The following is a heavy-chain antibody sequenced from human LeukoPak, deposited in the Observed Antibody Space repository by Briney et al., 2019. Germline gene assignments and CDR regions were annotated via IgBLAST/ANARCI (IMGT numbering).Heavy chain of an antibody. CDR1: GFTFSSYS. J-gene: IGHJ4*02. CDR3: ARDKNARCSATCRSEFDS. CDR2: I. V-gene: IGHV3-21*01. D-gene: IGHD2-2*01. Sequence: GGSLRLSCAASGFTFSSYSMNWVRQAPGKGLEWVSSIVKGRLTISRDNAKNSLYLQMNSLRAEDTAVYYCARDKNARCSATCRSEFDSWGQGTLVTVSS.